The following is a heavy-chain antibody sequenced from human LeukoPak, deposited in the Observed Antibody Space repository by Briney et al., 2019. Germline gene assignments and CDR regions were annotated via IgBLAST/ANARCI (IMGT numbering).Heavy chain of an antibody. J-gene: IGHJ3*02. CDR2: INKNGGTT. Sequence: GGSLRLSCAASGFTFTSYAMSWVRQAPGKGLEWVSTINKNGGTTYYADSVKRRFTISRDNAKNSLYLQMNSLRAEDTALYYCARRDIVVVPASILGAFDIWGQGTMVTVSS. D-gene: IGHD2-2*02. V-gene: IGHV3-20*04. CDR3: ARRDIVVVPASILGAFDI. CDR1: GFTFTSYA.